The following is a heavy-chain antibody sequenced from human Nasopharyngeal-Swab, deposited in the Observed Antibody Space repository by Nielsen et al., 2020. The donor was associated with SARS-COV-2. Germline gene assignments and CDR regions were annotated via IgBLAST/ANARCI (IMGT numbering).Heavy chain of an antibody. CDR2: INHSGST. J-gene: IGHJ6*03. CDR3: ARGAERDYYYYYYMDV. CDR1: GGSISSGGYY. V-gene: IGHV4-39*07. D-gene: IGHD1-1*01. Sequence: GSLRLSCTVSGGSISSGGYYWSWIRQPPGKGLEWIGEINHSGSTNYNPSLKSRVTISVGTSKNQFSLKLSSVTAADTAVYYCARGAERDYYYYYYMDVWGKGTTVTVSS.